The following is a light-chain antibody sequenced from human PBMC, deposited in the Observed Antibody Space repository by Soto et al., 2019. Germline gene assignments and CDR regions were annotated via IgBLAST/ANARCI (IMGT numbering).Light chain of an antibody. J-gene: IGKJ2*01. CDR1: QGISIY. V-gene: IGKV1-27*01. CDR3: QKYNSAPHT. CDR2: AAS. Sequence: DIQMTQSPSSLSASVGDRVTITCRASQGISIYLAWYHQKPGKLPKLLIYAASTLQSGVPSRFSGSGSGTDFTLTISSLQPEDVATYYCQKYNSAPHTFGQGTKLEIK.